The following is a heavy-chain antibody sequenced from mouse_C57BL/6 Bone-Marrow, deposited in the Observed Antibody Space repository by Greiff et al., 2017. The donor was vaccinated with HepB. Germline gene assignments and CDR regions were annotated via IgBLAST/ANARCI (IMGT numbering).Heavy chain of an antibody. CDR2: IYPGDGDT. Sequence: VQLQQSGPELVKPGASVKISCKASGYAFSSSWMNWVKQRPGKGLEWIGRIYPGDGDTNYNGKFKGKATLTADKSSSTAYMQLSSLTSEDSAVYFCARGGGCYAMDDWGQGTSVTVSA. CDR3: ARGGGCYAMDD. J-gene: IGHJ4*01. CDR1: GYAFSSSW. V-gene: IGHV1-82*01.